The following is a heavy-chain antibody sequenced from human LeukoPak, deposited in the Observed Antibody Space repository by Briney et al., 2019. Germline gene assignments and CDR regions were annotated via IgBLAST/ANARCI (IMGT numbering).Heavy chain of an antibody. V-gene: IGHV7-4-1*02. Sequence: GASVKVSCKASGGTFSSYAISWVRQAPGQGLEWMGWINTNTGNPTYAQGFTGRFVFSLDTSVSTAYLQISSLKAEDTAVYYCARVAAADQRLIDYWGQGTLVTVSS. D-gene: IGHD6-13*01. J-gene: IGHJ4*02. CDR2: INTNTGNP. CDR1: GGTFSSYA. CDR3: ARVAAADQRLIDY.